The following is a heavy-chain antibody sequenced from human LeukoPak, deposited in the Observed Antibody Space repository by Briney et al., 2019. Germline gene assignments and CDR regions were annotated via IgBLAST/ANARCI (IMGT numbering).Heavy chain of an antibody. CDR1: GFTFRSYA. J-gene: IGHJ4*02. CDR3: AKAQRLYSIDPLIDC. Sequence: GGSLRLSCAASGFTFRSYAMSGVRQAPGKGLECVSAISGSGGSTYYADCVKGPSTITRDNSKNTLYLQMNSLRAEDKAVYYCAKAQRLYSIDPLIDCGGQGTLITVSS. D-gene: IGHD6-13*01. V-gene: IGHV3-23*01. CDR2: ISGSGGST.